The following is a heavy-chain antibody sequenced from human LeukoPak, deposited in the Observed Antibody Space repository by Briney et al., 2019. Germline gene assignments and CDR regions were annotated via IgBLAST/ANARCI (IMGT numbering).Heavy chain of an antibody. CDR3: ARGIDSLAYCGGDCYSGIDY. D-gene: IGHD2-21*02. CDR1: GYTFTSYG. Sequence: EASVKVSCKASGYTFTSYGISWVRQAPGQGLEWMGWISAYNGNTNYAQKLQGRVTMTTDTSTSTAYMELRSLRSDDTAVCYCARGIDSLAYCGGDCYSGIDYWGQGTLVTVSS. J-gene: IGHJ4*02. V-gene: IGHV1-18*01. CDR2: ISAYNGNT.